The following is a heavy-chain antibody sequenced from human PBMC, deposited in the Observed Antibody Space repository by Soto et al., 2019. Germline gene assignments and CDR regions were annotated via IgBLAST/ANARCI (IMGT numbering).Heavy chain of an antibody. J-gene: IGHJ4*02. CDR1: GFTFSYYS. Sequence: EVQLVESGGGLVQPGGSLRLSCAASGFTFSYYSMNWVRQAPGKGLEWISYMGNSTSIYYEDSVEGRFTVSRDNAKNSLDLQMNSLRDEDTAVYYCVRVVYKTMMIVVLDSWGKGALVTVSS. CDR2: MGNSTSI. D-gene: IGHD2-21*01. CDR3: VRVVYKTMMIVVLDS. V-gene: IGHV3-48*02.